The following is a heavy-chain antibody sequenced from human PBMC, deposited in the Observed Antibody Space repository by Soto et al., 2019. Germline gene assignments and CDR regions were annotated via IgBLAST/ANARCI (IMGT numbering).Heavy chain of an antibody. CDR1: GFTFSSYS. CDR3: ARRKDTAMIYYGMDV. J-gene: IGHJ6*02. V-gene: IGHV3-21*01. D-gene: IGHD5-18*01. CDR2: ISSSSSYI. Sequence: PGGSLRLSCAASGFTFSSYSMNWVRQAPGKGLEWVSSISSSSSYIYYADSVKGRFTISRDNAKNSLYLQMNSLRAEDTAVYYCARRKDTAMIYYGMDVWGQGTTVTVSS.